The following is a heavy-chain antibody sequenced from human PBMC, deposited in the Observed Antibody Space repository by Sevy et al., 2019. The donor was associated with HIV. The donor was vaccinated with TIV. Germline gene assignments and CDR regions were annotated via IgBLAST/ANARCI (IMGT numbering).Heavy chain of an antibody. CDR2: IRSDSSVM. Sequence: GGSLRLSCVASGFRFSDEPMNWVRQAPGKGLGWISNIRSDSSVMSYADTVRGRFTVSRDNARNSLSLQLNSLRDEDTALYYCVRDTQFGFDYWGQGTLVTVSS. V-gene: IGHV3-48*02. D-gene: IGHD3-16*01. CDR1: GFRFSDEP. J-gene: IGHJ4*02. CDR3: VRDTQFGFDY.